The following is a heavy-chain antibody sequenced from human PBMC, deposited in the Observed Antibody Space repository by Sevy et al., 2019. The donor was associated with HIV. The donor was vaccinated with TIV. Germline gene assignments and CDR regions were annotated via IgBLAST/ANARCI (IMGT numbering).Heavy chain of an antibody. CDR1: GGSITSLY. CDR2: IYYNGHI. CDR3: AGENAWGRGYS. D-gene: IGHD1-26*01. V-gene: IGHV4-59*11. J-gene: IGHJ4*02. Sequence: SETLSLTCTVSGGSITSLYWNWIRQPPGKRLEWIANIYYNGHINYNPSLKSLVTLSLDTSKNQFSLRLSSVTAADTAMYYCAGENAWGRGYSWGQGTLVTVSS.